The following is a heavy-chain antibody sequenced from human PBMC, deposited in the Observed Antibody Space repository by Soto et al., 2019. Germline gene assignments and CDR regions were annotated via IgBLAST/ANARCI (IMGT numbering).Heavy chain of an antibody. D-gene: IGHD1-7*01. CDR1: GFTFSSYS. CDR2: ISSSSSYI. J-gene: IGHJ4*02. V-gene: IGHV3-21*01. Sequence: VSLRLSCAASGFTFSSYSMNWVRQAPGKGLEWVSSISSSSSYIYYADSVKGRFTISRDNAKNSLYLQMNSLRAEDTAVYYCARVNNNWNYGHFDYWGQGTLVTVSS. CDR3: ARVNNNWNYGHFDY.